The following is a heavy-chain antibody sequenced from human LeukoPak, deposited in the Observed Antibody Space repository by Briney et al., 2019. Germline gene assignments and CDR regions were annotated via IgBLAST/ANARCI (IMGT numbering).Heavy chain of an antibody. Sequence: GGSLRLSCAASGFTISNYWMMWVRQAPGKGLEWVANIKQDGGQKNYVDSVKGRFTISRDNAKNSLYLQMNSLRDEDTAVYYCARVSCGGDCNNLLWYFDLWGRGTLVTVSS. V-gene: IGHV3-7*02. CDR1: GFTISNYW. J-gene: IGHJ2*01. D-gene: IGHD2-21*02. CDR3: ARVSCGGDCNNLLWYFDL. CDR2: IKQDGGQK.